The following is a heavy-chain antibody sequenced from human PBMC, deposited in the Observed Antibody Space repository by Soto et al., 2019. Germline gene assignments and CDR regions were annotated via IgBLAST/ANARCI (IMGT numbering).Heavy chain of an antibody. CDR2: TSSNGAAT. J-gene: IGHJ4*02. Sequence: PGGSLRLSCAASGFTFSSYAISWVRQAPGKGLDWVSSTSSNGAATYYGDSVRGRFTFSRDNSKNMLYLQMNSLTAGDTAVYYCATISVASNTEYWGQGTQVTVSS. V-gene: IGHV3-23*01. CDR3: ATISVASNTEY. CDR1: GFTFSSYA. D-gene: IGHD5-12*01.